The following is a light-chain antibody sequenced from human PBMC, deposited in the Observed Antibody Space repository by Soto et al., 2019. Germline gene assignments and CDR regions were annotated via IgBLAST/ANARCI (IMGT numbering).Light chain of an antibody. CDR2: EGN. J-gene: IGLJ3*02. CDR3: CSYVDTSAFVR. V-gene: IGLV2-23*03. Sequence: QSVLTQPASVSGSPGQSITISCTGTSSDIGGYNYVSWYQQHPGKAPNLIIYEGNKRPSGVSRRFSGSKSANTASLTISGLQAEDEAEYYCCSYVDTSAFVRFGGGTKLTVL. CDR1: SSDIGGYNY.